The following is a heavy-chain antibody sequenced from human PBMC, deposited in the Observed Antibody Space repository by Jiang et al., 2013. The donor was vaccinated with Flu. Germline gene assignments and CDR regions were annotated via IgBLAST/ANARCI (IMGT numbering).Heavy chain of an antibody. D-gene: IGHD2-15*01. V-gene: IGHV4-61*01. J-gene: IGHJ1*01. CDR1: GGSISSRSYY. CDR2: IYYSGTT. Sequence: LLKPSETLSLTCTVSGGSISSRSYYCSWIRQPPGKGLEWIGFIYYSGTTSYNASLKSRVTLSVDTSKNQCSLNLTSLTAADTAVYYCARHRRYCSGGLCHEYFQYWGQGALVTVSS. CDR3: ARHRRYCSGGLCHEYFQY.